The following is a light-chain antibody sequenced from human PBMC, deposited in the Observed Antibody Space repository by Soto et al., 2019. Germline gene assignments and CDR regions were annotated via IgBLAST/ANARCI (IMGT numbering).Light chain of an antibody. V-gene: IGKV3-20*01. CDR3: QQYGSSGT. CDR1: ESVSSSY. CDR2: GAS. J-gene: IGKJ1*01. Sequence: ERATLSCSASESVSSSYLAWYQQKPGQAPRLLIFGASSRATGTPDRFSGSGSGTDFTLTISRLEPADFAVYYCQQYGSSGTFGQGTKVDIK.